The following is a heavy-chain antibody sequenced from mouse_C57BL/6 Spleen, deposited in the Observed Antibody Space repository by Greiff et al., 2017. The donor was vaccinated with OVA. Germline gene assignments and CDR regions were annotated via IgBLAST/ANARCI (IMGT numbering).Heavy chain of an antibody. Sequence: QVQLKQPGAELVKPGASVKLSCKASGYTFTSYWMHWVKQRPGQGLEWIGMIHPNSGSTNYNEKFKSKATLTVDKSSSTAYMQLSSLTSEDSAVYYCAREKAQLANSWGKGTTLTVSS. V-gene: IGHV1-64*01. CDR3: AREKAQLANS. CDR2: IHPNSGST. J-gene: IGHJ2*01. CDR1: GYTFTSYW. D-gene: IGHD6-1*02.